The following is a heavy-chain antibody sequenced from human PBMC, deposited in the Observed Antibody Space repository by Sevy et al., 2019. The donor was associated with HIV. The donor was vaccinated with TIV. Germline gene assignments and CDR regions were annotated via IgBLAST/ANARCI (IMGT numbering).Heavy chain of an antibody. Sequence: GGALRLSCAASGFTFDDYSMHWVRQVPGKGLQWVSFINWNSATTYHADSVKGRFTISRDSIINSLYLQMNRLTSEDTALYFCVKAPYFSYYMDVWGKGPTVTVSS. J-gene: IGHJ6*03. CDR2: INWNSATT. CDR1: GFTFDDYS. CDR3: VKAPYFSYYMDV. V-gene: IGHV3-43*01.